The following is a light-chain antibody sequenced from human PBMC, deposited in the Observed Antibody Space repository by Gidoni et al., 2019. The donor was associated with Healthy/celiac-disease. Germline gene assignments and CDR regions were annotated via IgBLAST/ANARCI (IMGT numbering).Light chain of an antibody. CDR1: QSVSSSY. CDR3: QQWT. J-gene: IGKJ1*01. CDR2: GAS. Sequence: EIVLTQSPGTLSLSPGERATLSCRASQSVSSSYLAWYQQKPGQAPRLIIYGASNRATGIPDRFSGSGSGTDFTRTISRLEPEDFAVYYCQQWTFGQGTKVEIK. V-gene: IGKV3-20*01.